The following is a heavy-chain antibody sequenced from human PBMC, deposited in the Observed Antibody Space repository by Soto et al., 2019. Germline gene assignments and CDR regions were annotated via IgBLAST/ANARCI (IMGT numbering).Heavy chain of an antibody. V-gene: IGHV1-69*06. CDR2: IIPIFGTA. J-gene: IGHJ6*02. Sequence: SVKVSCKASGGTFSSYAISWVRQAPGQGLEWMGGIIPIFGTANYAQKFQGRVTITADKSTSTAYMELSSLRSEDTAVYYCARWGYGGNSGDYYYRMDVWGQGTTVTVSS. D-gene: IGHD4-17*01. CDR3: ARWGYGGNSGDYYYRMDV. CDR1: GGTFSSYA.